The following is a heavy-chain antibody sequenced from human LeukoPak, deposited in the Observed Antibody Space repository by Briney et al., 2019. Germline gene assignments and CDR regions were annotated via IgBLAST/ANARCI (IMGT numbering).Heavy chain of an antibody. CDR3: VRDRGAFDI. D-gene: IGHD5-12*01. J-gene: IGHJ3*02. V-gene: IGHV4-38-2*02. CDR2: IYYTGST. Sequence: SETLSLTYTVSGYSIRSGYYWGWIRPPPGKGLEWIGSIYYTGSTYYNTSLKSRVTISVDTSKNQFSLKLNSVTAADTAVYYCVRDRGAFDIWGQGTMVTVSS. CDR1: GYSIRSGYY.